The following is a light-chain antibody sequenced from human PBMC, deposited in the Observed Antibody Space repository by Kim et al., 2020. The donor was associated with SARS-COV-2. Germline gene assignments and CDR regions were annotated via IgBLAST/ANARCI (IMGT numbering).Light chain of an antibody. CDR2: LYSDGRH. CDR3: QTWGSGIGV. V-gene: IGLV4-69*01. Sequence: SGNITCIQSTGPRNYAIAWLPQQPGKGPRYLMRLYSDGRHTKGDGIPDRFSGSTSGSEYSLTISSLQSEDEADYYCQTWGSGIGVFGGGTQLTVL. CDR1: TGPRNYA. J-gene: IGLJ2*01.